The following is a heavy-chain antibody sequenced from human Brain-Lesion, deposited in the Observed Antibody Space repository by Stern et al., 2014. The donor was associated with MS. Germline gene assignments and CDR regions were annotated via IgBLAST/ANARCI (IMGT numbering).Heavy chain of an antibody. Sequence: QVQLQESGPGLVKPSETLSLTCTVAGGSVSSTSYAWAWIRQPPGKGLEWMGTLYYSGNPSYSPSLKSRLTISLDPSKNQFSRQLGSVTAADTAVYYCAGEEDIRYCSGGSCTGNWFDPWGQGTLVTVSS. CDR2: LYYSGNP. CDR1: GGSVSSTSYA. V-gene: IGHV4-39*01. D-gene: IGHD2-15*01. CDR3: AGEEDIRYCSGGSCTGNWFDP. J-gene: IGHJ5*02.